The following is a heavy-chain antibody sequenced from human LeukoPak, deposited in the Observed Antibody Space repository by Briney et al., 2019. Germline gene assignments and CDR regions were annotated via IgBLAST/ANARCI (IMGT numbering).Heavy chain of an antibody. CDR2: IYVTGNT. Sequence: SETLSLTCTVSGGSISNYYWSWIRQPAGKGLEWIGRIYVTGNTKYNPSLKSRVTTSVDTSKNQFSLKLSSVTAADTAVYYCARRPTDNYGMDVWGQGTTVTVSS. D-gene: IGHD3-9*01. CDR3: ARRPTDNYGMDV. J-gene: IGHJ6*02. V-gene: IGHV4-4*07. CDR1: GGSISNYY.